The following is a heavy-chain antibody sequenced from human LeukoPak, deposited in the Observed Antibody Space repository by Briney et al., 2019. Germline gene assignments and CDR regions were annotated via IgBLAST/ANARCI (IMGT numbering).Heavy chain of an antibody. V-gene: IGHV3-21*01. CDR2: ISSSSSYI. CDR1: GFTFSSYS. CDR3: ARAGMTTVTTRGYYMDV. J-gene: IGHJ6*03. D-gene: IGHD4-17*01. Sequence: PGGSLRLSCAASGFTFSSYSMNWVRQAPGKGLEWVSSISSSSSYIYYADSVKGRFTISRDNAKNSLYLQMNSLRAEDTAVYYCARAGMTTVTTRGYYMDVWGKGTTVTVSS.